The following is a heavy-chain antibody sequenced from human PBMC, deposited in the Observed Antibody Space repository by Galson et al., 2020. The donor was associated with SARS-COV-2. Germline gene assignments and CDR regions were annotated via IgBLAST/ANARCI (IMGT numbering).Heavy chain of an antibody. V-gene: IGHV2-70*01. Sequence: SGPTLVKPTQTLTLTCTFSGFSLSTSGMCVSWIRQPPGKALEWLALIDWDNDKYYSTSLKTRLTISKDTSKNQVVLTMTNMDPVDTATYYCARIWWEPLGYYYYGMDVWGQGTTVTVSS. CDR2: IDWDNDK. J-gene: IGHJ6*02. CDR1: GFSLSTSGMC. CDR3: ARIWWEPLGYYYYGMDV. D-gene: IGHD1-26*01.